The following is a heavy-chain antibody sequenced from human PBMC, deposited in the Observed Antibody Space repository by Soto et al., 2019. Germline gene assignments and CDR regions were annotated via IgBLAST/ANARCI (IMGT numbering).Heavy chain of an antibody. CDR1: GDTFMYYA. CDR2: AIPVFGTT. CDR3: ARTYIAASRPTASDL. V-gene: IGHV1-69*01. Sequence: QVQLVQSGAEVRKPGSSVKVSCKASGDTFMYYAFTWVRQAPGQGLEWVGQAIPVFGTTNHAQKFQGRVNFTADASTSTAYMELRSLRFEDAAVYFCARTYIAASRPTASDLWGQGTMVTVSS. J-gene: IGHJ3*01. D-gene: IGHD6-13*01.